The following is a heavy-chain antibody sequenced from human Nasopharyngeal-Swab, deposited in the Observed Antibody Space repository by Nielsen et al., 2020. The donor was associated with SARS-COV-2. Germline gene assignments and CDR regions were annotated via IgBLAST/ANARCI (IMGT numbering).Heavy chain of an antibody. CDR1: GGSISSSSYY. CDR2: IYYSGST. J-gene: IGHJ2*01. CDR3: ARGNDFWSDNWYFDL. D-gene: IGHD3-3*01. Sequence: SETLSLTCTVSGGSISSSSYYWGWIRQPPGKGLEWIGSIYYSGSTYYNPSLKSRVTISVDTSKNQFSLKLSSVTAADTAVYYCARGNDFWSDNWYFDLWGRGTLVTVSS. V-gene: IGHV4-39*07.